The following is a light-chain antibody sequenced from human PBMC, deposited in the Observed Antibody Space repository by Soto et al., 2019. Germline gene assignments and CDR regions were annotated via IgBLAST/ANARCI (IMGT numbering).Light chain of an antibody. V-gene: IGLV3-21*04. CDR3: RVWDITTDHYV. CDR2: YDS. Sequence: SYELTRPPSVSVAPEKTARLTCGGDNIGSKRVHWYRQKPGQAPVLVIYYDSDRPSGIPERFSGSNSGNTATLTINRVEAGDEDDYYWRVWDITTDHYVFGSGTKLTVL. CDR1: NIGSKR. J-gene: IGLJ1*01.